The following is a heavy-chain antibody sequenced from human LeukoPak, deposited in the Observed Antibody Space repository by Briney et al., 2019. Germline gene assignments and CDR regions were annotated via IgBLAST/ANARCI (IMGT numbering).Heavy chain of an antibody. J-gene: IGHJ4*02. CDR2: ISSSNDSI. Sequence: GGSLRLSCAASGFTFSTYGMNWVRQAPGKRLEWVSYISSSNDSIYYADSVKGRLTISRDNAENSLYLQMNSLRDEDTAVYYCARAMRSGYDYWGQGTLVTVSS. D-gene: IGHD5-12*01. CDR3: ARAMRSGYDY. CDR1: GFTFSTYG. V-gene: IGHV3-48*02.